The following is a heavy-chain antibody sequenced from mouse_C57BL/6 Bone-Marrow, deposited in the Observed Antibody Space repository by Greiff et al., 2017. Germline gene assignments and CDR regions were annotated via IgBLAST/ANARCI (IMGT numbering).Heavy chain of an antibody. V-gene: IGHV14-4*01. Sequence: EVKLQESGAELVRPGASVKLSCTASGFNIKDDYMHWVKQRPEQGLEWIGWIDPENGDTEYASKFQGKATITADTSSNTAYLQLSSLTSEDTAVYYCTTGGYYGSSPYWYFDVWGTGTTVTVSS. J-gene: IGHJ1*03. CDR1: GFNIKDDY. CDR3: TTGGYYGSSPYWYFDV. D-gene: IGHD1-1*01. CDR2: IDPENGDT.